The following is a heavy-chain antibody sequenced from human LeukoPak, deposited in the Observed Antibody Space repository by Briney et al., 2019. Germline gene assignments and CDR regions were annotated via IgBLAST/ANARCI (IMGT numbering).Heavy chain of an antibody. CDR2: ITDGGSYI. CDR1: GFIFSTYS. D-gene: IGHD2-15*01. CDR3: ARVVVAALDY. Sequence: GGSLRLSCAASGFIFSTYSMDWVRQAPGKGLEWVSSITDGGSYIYYADSVKGRFTISRDNAKNTLYLQMNSLRAEDTAVYYCARVVVAALDYWGQGTLVTVSS. J-gene: IGHJ4*02. V-gene: IGHV3-21*04.